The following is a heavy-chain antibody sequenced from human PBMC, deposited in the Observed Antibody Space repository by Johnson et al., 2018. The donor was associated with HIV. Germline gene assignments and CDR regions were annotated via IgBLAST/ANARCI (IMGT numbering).Heavy chain of an antibody. D-gene: IGHD4-23*01. CDR1: GFTVSSNY. J-gene: IGHJ3*02. V-gene: IGHV3-53*01. CDR3: ARENGGNSDEVDAFDI. Sequence: MQLVESGGGLIQPGGSLRLSCAASGFTVSSNYMSWVRQAPGKGLEWVSVIYSGGSTGSADPVKGRFTISRDNAKNSLYLQLNSLRAEDTALYYCARENGGNSDEVDAFDIWGQGTMVTVSS. CDR2: IYSGGST.